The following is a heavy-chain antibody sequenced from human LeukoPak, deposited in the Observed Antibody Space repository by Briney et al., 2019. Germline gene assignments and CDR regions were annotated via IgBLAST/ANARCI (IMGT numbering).Heavy chain of an antibody. Sequence: GGSLRLSCAASGFTFTNYWMNWVRQAPGKGLEWVANIKQDGSEKNYVDSVKGRFTISRDNAKNSLYLQMNSLRVEDTAVYYCARERVTTTSFDYWGQGVLVTVSS. CDR3: ARERVTTTSFDY. D-gene: IGHD2/OR15-2a*01. V-gene: IGHV3-7*01. CDR2: IKQDGSEK. CDR1: GFTFTNYW. J-gene: IGHJ4*02.